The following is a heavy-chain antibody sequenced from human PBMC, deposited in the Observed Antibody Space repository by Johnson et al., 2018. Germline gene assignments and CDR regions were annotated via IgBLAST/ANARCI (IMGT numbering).Heavy chain of an antibody. CDR1: GFTFSDYY. D-gene: IGHD3-3*01. V-gene: IGHV3-7*01. CDR3: ARDPAYPYYDFWSGEGTPNWFDP. CDR2: IKQDGSEK. Sequence: VQLVESGGGLTQPGGSLRLSCAASGFTFSDYYMSWIRQAPGKGLEWVANIKQDGSEKYYVDSVKGRFTISRDNAKNSRYLQMNSRRAEDTAVYYCARDPAYPYYDFWSGEGTPNWFDPWGQGTLVTVSS. J-gene: IGHJ5*02.